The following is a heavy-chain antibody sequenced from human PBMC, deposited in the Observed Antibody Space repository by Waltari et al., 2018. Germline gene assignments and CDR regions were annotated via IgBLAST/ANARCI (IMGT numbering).Heavy chain of an antibody. D-gene: IGHD2-15*01. CDR3: ASEPAPIVVVVAASFDY. CDR2: IYYSGGT. Sequence: QLQLQESGPGLVKPSETLSLTCTVSGGSISSSSYYWGWIRQPPGKGVEWIGSIYYSGGTYYNPSLKSRVTISVDTSKNQFSLKLSSVTAADTAVYYCASEPAPIVVVVAASFDYWGQGTLVTVSS. V-gene: IGHV4-39*07. CDR1: GGSISSSSYY. J-gene: IGHJ4*02.